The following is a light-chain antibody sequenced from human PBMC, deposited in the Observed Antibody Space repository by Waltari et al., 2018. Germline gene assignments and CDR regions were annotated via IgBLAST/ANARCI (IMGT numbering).Light chain of an antibody. Sequence: EIVLTQSPGTVSLSPGERATLSCRASQNVDNYVAWYQQRPGRTPKLLIYDASSRATGVPARFSGSGSGTDFTLTISGLEPEDFAVYYCQHYGRSAITFGQGTRLDIK. V-gene: IGKV3-11*01. CDR3: QHYGRSAIT. J-gene: IGKJ5*01. CDR1: QNVDNY. CDR2: DAS.